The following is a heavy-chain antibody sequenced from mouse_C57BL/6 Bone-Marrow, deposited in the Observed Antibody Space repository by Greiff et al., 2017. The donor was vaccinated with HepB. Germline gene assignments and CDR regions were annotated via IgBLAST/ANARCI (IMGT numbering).Heavy chain of an antibody. J-gene: IGHJ1*03. CDR2: ISDGGRYT. D-gene: IGHD1-1*02. CDR3: AREKIPTVVYWYFDV. CDR1: GFTFSSYA. Sequence: EVQGVESGGGLVKPGGSLKLSCAASGFTFSSYAMSWVRQTPEKRLEWVATISDGGRYTYYPENVKGRFTISRDNAKNNLYLQMRHLKSEDTAMYYCAREKIPTVVYWYFDVWGTGTTVTVSS. V-gene: IGHV5-4*01.